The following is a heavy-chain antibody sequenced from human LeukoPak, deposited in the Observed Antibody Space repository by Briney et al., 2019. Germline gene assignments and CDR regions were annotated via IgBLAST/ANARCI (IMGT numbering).Heavy chain of an antibody. V-gene: IGHV3-23*01. J-gene: IGHJ4*02. CDR1: GFTFSSYA. CDR3: ARDLYGDYEYYFDY. CDR2: ISSSGGST. D-gene: IGHD4-17*01. Sequence: GGSLRLSCAASGFTFSSYAMSWVRQAPGKGLEWVSAISSSGGSTYYADSVKGRFTISRDNSKNTLYLQMNSLRAEDTAVYYCARDLYGDYEYYFDYWGQGTLVTVSS.